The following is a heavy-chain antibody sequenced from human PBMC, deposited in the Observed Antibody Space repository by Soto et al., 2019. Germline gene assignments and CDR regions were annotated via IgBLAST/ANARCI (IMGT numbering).Heavy chain of an antibody. J-gene: IGHJ6*02. D-gene: IGHD2-8*01. Sequence: QVQLVQSGAEVKKPGSSVKVSCKASGGTFSSYAISWVRQAPGQGLEWMGGIIPIFGTANYAQKFQGRVTITADESTSTAYMELSSLRSEDTAVYYCARDPTCTNGVCYSFDYYYGMDVWCQGTTVTVSS. V-gene: IGHV1-69*01. CDR1: GGTFSSYA. CDR3: ARDPTCTNGVCYSFDYYYGMDV. CDR2: IIPIFGTA.